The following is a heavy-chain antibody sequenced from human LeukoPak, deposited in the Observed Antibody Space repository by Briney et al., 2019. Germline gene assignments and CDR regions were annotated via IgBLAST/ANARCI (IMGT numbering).Heavy chain of an antibody. Sequence: GGSLRLSCAAPGVTFSSYAMHWVRQAPGKGLEYVSAISSNGGSTYYANSVKGRFTISRDNSKNTLYLQMGSLRAEDMAVYYCARADYYGSGSYDYWGQGTLVTVSS. V-gene: IGHV3-64*01. D-gene: IGHD3-10*01. J-gene: IGHJ4*02. CDR1: GVTFSSYA. CDR3: ARADYYGSGSYDY. CDR2: ISSNGGST.